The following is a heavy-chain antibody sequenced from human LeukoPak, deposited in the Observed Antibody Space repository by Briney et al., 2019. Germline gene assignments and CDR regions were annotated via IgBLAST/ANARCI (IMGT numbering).Heavy chain of an antibody. Sequence: SETLSLTCTVSGGSISSYYWSWIRQPPGKGLEWIGYIYYSGSTNYNPSLKSRVTISVDTSKNQFSLKLSSVTAADTAVYYCARVATQQLVYYWFDPWGQGTLVTVSS. J-gene: IGHJ5*02. CDR1: GGSISSYY. CDR3: ARVATQQLVYYWFDP. D-gene: IGHD6-13*01. V-gene: IGHV4-59*01. CDR2: IYYSGST.